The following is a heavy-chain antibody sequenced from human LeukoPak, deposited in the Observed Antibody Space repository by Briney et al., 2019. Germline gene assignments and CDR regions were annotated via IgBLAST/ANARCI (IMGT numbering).Heavy chain of an antibody. Sequence: GASVKVSCKGSGYTFTSNYMLWVRQAPGQGLEWMGIINPSGGSTSYAQKFQGRVTMTRDTSTSTVYMELSSLRSEDTAVYYCARVGGNYPINWGQGSLVTVSS. CDR3: ARVGGNYPIN. CDR1: GYTFTSNY. J-gene: IGHJ4*02. V-gene: IGHV1-46*01. D-gene: IGHD1-26*01. CDR2: INPSGGST.